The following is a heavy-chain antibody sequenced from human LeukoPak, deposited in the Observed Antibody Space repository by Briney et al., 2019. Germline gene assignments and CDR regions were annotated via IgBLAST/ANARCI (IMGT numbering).Heavy chain of an antibody. CDR3: ARQVGIYSTPYYFDY. CDR2: IYPGDSDT. J-gene: IGHJ4*02. V-gene: IGHV5-51*01. D-gene: IGHD3-10*01. Sequence: GESLKISCKGSGYSFTSYWIGWVRQMPGKGLEWMGIIYPGDSDTRYSPSFQGQVTISADKSISTAYLQWGSLKASDTAMYYCARQVGIYSTPYYFDYWGQGTLVTVSS. CDR1: GYSFTSYW.